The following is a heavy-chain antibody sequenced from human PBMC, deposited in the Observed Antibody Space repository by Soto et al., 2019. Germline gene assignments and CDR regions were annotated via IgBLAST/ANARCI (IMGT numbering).Heavy chain of an antibody. CDR2: VHHSWGS. V-gene: IGHV4-59*08. CDR3: ARQGFGPLHGLVDV. Sequence: QVQLQESGPGLVKPSETLSLSCTVSGGSISSYYWGWFRQSPGKRMEWIGYVHHSWGSSYNPSLPSRLAISLDTSKRQFSLTVTSVTATDTAVYYCARQGFGPLHGLVDVWGQGTTVTVSS. CDR1: GGSISSYY. D-gene: IGHD3-10*01. J-gene: IGHJ6*02.